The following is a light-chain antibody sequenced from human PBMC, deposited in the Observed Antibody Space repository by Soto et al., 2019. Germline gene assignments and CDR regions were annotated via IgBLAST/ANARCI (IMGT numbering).Light chain of an antibody. V-gene: IGKV3-15*01. Sequence: EIVMTQSPAALSESPGERATLFCRASQSVRSNFLAWYQQKPGQAPRLLIYGASTRATGVPGRFSGSGSGTEFTLTISSLQSEDFVVYYCQQYSAWPLTFGGGTKVEIK. J-gene: IGKJ4*01. CDR3: QQYSAWPLT. CDR2: GAS. CDR1: QSVRSN.